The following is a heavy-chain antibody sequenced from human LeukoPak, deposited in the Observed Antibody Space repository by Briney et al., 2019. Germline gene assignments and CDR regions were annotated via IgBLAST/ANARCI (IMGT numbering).Heavy chain of an antibody. CDR3: AREPHPGYREYYFDY. CDR2: INAGNGNT. CDR1: GYTFTGYY. J-gene: IGHJ4*02. D-gene: IGHD1-1*01. Sequence: GASVKVSCKASGYTFTGYYMHWVRQAPGQRLEWMGWINAGNGNTKYSQKFQGRVTITRDTSASTAYMELSSLRSEDTAVYYCAREPHPGYREYYFDYWGQGTLVTVSS. V-gene: IGHV1-3*01.